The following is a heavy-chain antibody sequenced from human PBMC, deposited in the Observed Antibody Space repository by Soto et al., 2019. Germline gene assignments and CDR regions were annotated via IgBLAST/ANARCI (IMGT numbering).Heavy chain of an antibody. CDR2: IYPGDSDT. CDR1: GYSFTSYW. CDR3: ARPHSSASYYYFDH. Sequence: PGESLKISCKASGYSFTSYWIGWVRQMPGKGLEWMGIIYPGDSDTIYSPSFQGQVTISADKSISTAYLQWNSLKASDTAMYYCARPHSSASYYYFDHWGQGTRVTVSS. J-gene: IGHJ4*02. V-gene: IGHV5-51*01. D-gene: IGHD1-26*01.